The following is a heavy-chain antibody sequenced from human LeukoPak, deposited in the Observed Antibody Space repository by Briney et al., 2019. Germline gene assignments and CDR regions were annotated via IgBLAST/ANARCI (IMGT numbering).Heavy chain of an antibody. D-gene: IGHD7-27*01. CDR3: ARGPNTGAFDA. CDR2: INPKSGDT. CDR1: GYTFSYYY. J-gene: IGHJ4*02. V-gene: IGHV1-2*02. Sequence: ASVKVSCKASGYTFSYYYMHWWRQAPGQRLEWLGWINPKSGDTNFAQNFQGRVTMTRDTSISTAYMELSSLTSDDRAVYYCARGPNTGAFDAWGQGTLVTVSS.